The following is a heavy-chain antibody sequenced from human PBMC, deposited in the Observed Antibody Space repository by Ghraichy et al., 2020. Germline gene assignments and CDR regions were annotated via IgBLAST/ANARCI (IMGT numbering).Heavy chain of an antibody. CDR2: ISGSGGST. J-gene: IGHJ4*02. V-gene: IGHV3-23*01. CDR1: GFTFSSYA. Sequence: LSLTCAASGFTFSSYAMSWVRQAPGKGLEWVSAISGSGGSTYYADSVKGRFTISRDNSKNTLYLQMNSLRAEDTAVYYCAKDPQIVVVPAASDYWGQGTLVTVSS. CDR3: AKDPQIVVVPAASDY. D-gene: IGHD2-2*01.